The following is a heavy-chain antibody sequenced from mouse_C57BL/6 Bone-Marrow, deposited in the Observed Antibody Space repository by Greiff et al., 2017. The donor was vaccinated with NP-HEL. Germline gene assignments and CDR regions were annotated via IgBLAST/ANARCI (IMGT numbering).Heavy chain of an antibody. Sequence: QVQLQQPGAELVMPGASVKLSCKASGYTFTSYWMHWVKQRPGQGLEWIGEIDPSDSYTNYNQKFKGKSTLTVDKSSSTAYMQLSSLTSEDSAVYSCASPYYGSSGDWYFDVWGTGTTVTVSS. CDR2: IDPSDSYT. D-gene: IGHD1-1*01. J-gene: IGHJ1*03. CDR3: ASPYYGSSGDWYFDV. CDR1: GYTFTSYW. V-gene: IGHV1-69*01.